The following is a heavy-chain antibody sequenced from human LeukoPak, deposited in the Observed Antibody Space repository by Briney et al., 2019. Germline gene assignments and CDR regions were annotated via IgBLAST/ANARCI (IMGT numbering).Heavy chain of an antibody. CDR3: AKDPRTWFGELLSPSYFDY. D-gene: IGHD3-10*01. J-gene: IGHJ4*02. CDR1: GFTFSSYA. Sequence: GGSLRLSCAASGFTFSSYAMNLVRQAPGKGLEWVSGISGSGGSTYFADSVKGRFTISRDNSKNTLYLQMNSLRAEDTAVYYCAKDPRTWFGELLSPSYFDYWGLGTLVTVSS. V-gene: IGHV3-23*01. CDR2: ISGSGGST.